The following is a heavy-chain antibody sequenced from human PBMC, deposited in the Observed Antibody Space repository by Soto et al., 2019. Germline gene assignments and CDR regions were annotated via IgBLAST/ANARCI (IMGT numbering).Heavy chain of an antibody. CDR1: GYMFPIYH. V-gene: IGHV5-10-1*01. CDR2: IDPSDSRT. D-gene: IGHD2-8*01. CDR3: ARHDSNGAFDF. J-gene: IGHJ4*02. Sequence: PGESLKISCEASGYMFPIYHISWVRQMPGKGLEWVGKIDPSDSRTMYRPSSRARITLSVDKSINTAYLEWGRLKASDTAMYYCARHDSNGAFDFWGQGTQVTVSS.